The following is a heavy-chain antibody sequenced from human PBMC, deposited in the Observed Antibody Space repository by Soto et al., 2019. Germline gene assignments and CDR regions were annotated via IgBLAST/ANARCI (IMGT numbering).Heavy chain of an antibody. CDR3: ARVAY. J-gene: IGHJ4*02. V-gene: IGHV3-21*05. Sequence: GGSLRLSCAGPGPGLGRGPPRGGREGPGGGAEWGACGWGGSFDTWYADSVKGRFIISRDNAQNSLFLQMNTLRPEDTAMYYCARVAYWGPGTQVTVSS. CDR2: GWGGSFDT. CDR1: GPGLGRGP.